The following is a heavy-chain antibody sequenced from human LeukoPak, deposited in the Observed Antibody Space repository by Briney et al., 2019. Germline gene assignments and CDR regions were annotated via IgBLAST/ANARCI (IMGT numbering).Heavy chain of an antibody. Sequence: QPGGSLRLSCAASGFTFSKYAMTWVRQAPGKGLEWVSAISSSTLKIYYADSVRGRFTISRDNSKNTLYLQMNSLRAEDTAIYYCATYRQVLLPFESWGQGTLVTVSS. V-gene: IGHV3-23*01. D-gene: IGHD2-8*02. CDR1: GFTFSKYA. CDR2: ISSSTLKI. CDR3: ATYRQVLLPFES. J-gene: IGHJ4*02.